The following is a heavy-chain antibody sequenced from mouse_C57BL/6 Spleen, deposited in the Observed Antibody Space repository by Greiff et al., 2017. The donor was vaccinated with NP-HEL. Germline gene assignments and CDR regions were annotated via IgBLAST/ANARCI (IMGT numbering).Heavy chain of an antibody. CDR3: ARSGSYYAMDY. V-gene: IGHV1-82*01. CDR1: GYAFSSSW. J-gene: IGHJ4*01. D-gene: IGHD1-2*01. Sequence: QVQLQQSGPELVKPGASVKTSCKASGYAFSSSWMNWVKQRPGKGLEWIGRIYPGDGDTNYNGKFKGKATLTADKSSSTAYMQLSSLTSEDSAVYFCARSGSYYAMDYWGQGTSVTVSS. CDR2: IYPGDGDT.